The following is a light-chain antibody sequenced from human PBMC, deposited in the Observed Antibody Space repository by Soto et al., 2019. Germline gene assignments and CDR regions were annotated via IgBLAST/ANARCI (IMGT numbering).Light chain of an antibody. J-gene: IGLJ7*01. CDR3: CSFTSSATSV. V-gene: IGLV2-11*01. Sequence: QSALIQPPSVSGSPGQSVTISSTGTSSDVGKSDYVSWYQHHPGTVPKPMIYNVISQSSGVPDRFSGSKSGNTASLIISGRQAEDEADCYVCSFTSSATSVFGGGIQLTVL. CDR2: NVI. CDR1: SSDVGKSDY.